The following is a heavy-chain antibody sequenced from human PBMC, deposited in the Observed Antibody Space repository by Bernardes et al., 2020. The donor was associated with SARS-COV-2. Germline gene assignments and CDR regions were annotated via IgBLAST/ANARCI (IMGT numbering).Heavy chain of an antibody. D-gene: IGHD1-20*01. CDR2: ISLDGSQT. CDR3: AWYRADH. CDR1: GFSFGSSA. V-gene: IGHV3-23*01. J-gene: IGHJ4*02. Sequence: GGSLRLSCVVSGFSFGSSAMSWVRQAPGKGLEWVSGISLDGSQTYYADSVRGRFLISRDNAKNSLYLQINNLRAEDTAIYYCAWYRADHWGQGTLVTVSS.